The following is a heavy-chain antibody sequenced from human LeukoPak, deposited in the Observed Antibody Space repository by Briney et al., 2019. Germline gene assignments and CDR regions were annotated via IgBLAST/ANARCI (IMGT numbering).Heavy chain of an antibody. V-gene: IGHV4-34*01. Sequence: SETLSLTCAVYGGSFSGYYWSWIRQPPGKGLEWIGEINHSGSTNYNPSLKSRVTISVDTSKNQFSLKLISVTAAYTAVYYCARGGTLRLGELSFATFDYWGQGTLVTVSS. CDR1: GGSFSGYY. CDR3: ARGGTLRLGELSFATFDY. D-gene: IGHD3-16*02. CDR2: INHSGST. J-gene: IGHJ4*02.